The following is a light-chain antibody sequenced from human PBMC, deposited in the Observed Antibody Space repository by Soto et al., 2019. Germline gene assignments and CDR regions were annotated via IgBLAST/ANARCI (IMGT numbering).Light chain of an antibody. CDR1: QSIASH. CDR3: QQYEYLWA. Sequence: IVMTQSPVTLSVSPGERATLSCRASQSIASHLAWYQQKPGQAPRLLIYEASTRATDIPARFSGSGYGTEFTLSISSLQSEDFATYYCQQYEYLWAFGQGTKVEV. V-gene: IGKV3-15*01. CDR2: EAS. J-gene: IGKJ1*01.